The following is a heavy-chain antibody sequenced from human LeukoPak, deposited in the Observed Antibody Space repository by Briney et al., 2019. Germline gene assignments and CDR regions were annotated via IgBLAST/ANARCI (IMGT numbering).Heavy chain of an antibody. J-gene: IGHJ4*02. CDR1: GFTFSIYA. D-gene: IGHD2-2*03. CDR3: ARVEIVVVPAANFYYFDY. V-gene: IGHV3-11*06. Sequence: GGSLRLSCAASGFTFSIYAMSWVRQAPGKGLEWVSYISSSSSYTNYADSVKGRFTISRDNAKNSLYLQMNSLRAEDTAVYYCARVEIVVVPAANFYYFDYWGQGTLVTVSS. CDR2: ISSSSSYT.